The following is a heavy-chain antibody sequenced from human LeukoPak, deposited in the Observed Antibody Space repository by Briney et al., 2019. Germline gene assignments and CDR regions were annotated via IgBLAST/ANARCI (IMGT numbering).Heavy chain of an antibody. CDR3: AKGSGYGAQYYYYYMDV. J-gene: IGHJ6*03. CDR1: GFTFSSYG. D-gene: IGHD5-12*01. V-gene: IGHV3-23*01. Sequence: GGSLRLSCAASGFTFSSYGMSWVRQAPGKGLEWVSAISGSGGSTYYADSVKGRFTISRDNSKNTLYLQMNSLRAEDTAVYYCAKGSGYGAQYYYYYMDVWGKGTTVTISS. CDR2: ISGSGGST.